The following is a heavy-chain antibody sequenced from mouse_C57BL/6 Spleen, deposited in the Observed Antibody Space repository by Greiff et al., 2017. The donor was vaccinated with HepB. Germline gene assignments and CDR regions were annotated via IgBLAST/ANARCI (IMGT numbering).Heavy chain of an antibody. D-gene: IGHD1-1*01. J-gene: IGHJ4*01. CDR2: IHPNSGST. Sequence: QVQLQQPGAELVKPGASVKLSCKASGYTFTSYWMHWVKQRPGQGLEWIGMIHPNSGSTNYNEKFKSKATLTVDKSSSTAYMQLSSLTSEDSAVYYCARDYYGSSYVGGAMDYWGQGTSVTVSS. V-gene: IGHV1-64*01. CDR3: ARDYYGSSYVGGAMDY. CDR1: GYTFTSYW.